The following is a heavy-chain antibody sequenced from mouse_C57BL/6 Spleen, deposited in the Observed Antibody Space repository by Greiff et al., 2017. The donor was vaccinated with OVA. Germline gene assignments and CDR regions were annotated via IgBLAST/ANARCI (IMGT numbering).Heavy chain of an antibody. CDR1: GFTFSSYG. CDR2: ISSGGSYT. D-gene: IGHD2-3*01. CDR3: ARGYDGYDY. Sequence: EVQLVESGGDLVKPGGSLKLSCAASGFTFSSYGMSWVRQTPDKRLEWVATISSGGSYTYYPDSVKGRFTISRDNAKNTLYLQMSSLKSEDTAMYYCARGYDGYDYWGQGTTLTVSS. V-gene: IGHV5-6*01. J-gene: IGHJ2*01.